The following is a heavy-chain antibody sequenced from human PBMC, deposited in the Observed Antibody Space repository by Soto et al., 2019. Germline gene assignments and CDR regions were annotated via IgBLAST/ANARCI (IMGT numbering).Heavy chain of an antibody. V-gene: IGHV4-31*03. J-gene: IGHJ5*02. CDR1: GGSISNSANH. D-gene: IGHD3-10*01. CDR2: IYYSGGT. CDR3: AKGVRGVPNWFDP. Sequence: QVQLQESGPGLVRPSQTLSLSCTVSGGSISNSANHWSWIRQHPGEGLEWIGYIYYSGGTCYSPSLKGRVTMSIDASKNQFSLKLSSVTAADTAVYYCAKGVRGVPNWFDPWGQGTLVTVSS.